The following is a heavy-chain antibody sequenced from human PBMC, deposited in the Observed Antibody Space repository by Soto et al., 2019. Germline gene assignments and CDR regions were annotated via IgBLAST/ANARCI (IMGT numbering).Heavy chain of an antibody. V-gene: IGHV5-51*01. CDR2: IYPADCDA. CDR1: GYTFIHYW. J-gene: IGHJ4*02. Sequence: GGSLKISCKTSGYTFIHYWVGWVLQLPGKGLEWMGLIYPADCDATYGPSFQGQVTLSVDKSTDTAYLQWSSLRPSDTAMYYCERFIVGATNDYFDNWGQGTLVTVSS. CDR3: ERFIVGATNDYFDN. D-gene: IGHD1-26*01.